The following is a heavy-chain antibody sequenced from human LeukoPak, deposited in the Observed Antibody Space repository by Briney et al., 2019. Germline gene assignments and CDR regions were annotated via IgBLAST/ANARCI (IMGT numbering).Heavy chain of an antibody. D-gene: IGHD2-15*01. Sequence: GRSLRLSCAVSGLTFSSYGMHWVRQAPGKGLEWVAVISYDGSDKYYADSVKGRFTISRDNSKNTLYLQMNSLRAEDTAVFYYAKDAPPCSGGSCYSGYYFYGMDVWGKGTTVTVSS. CDR2: ISYDGSDK. J-gene: IGHJ6*04. CDR3: AKDAPPCSGGSCYSGYYFYGMDV. V-gene: IGHV3-30*18. CDR1: GLTFSSYG.